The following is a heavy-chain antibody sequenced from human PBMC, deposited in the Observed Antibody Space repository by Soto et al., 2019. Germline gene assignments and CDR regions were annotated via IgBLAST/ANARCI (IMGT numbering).Heavy chain of an antibody. Sequence: EVQLVESGGGLVQPGGSLRLSCAASGFTFSSFSMNWVRQAPGKGLEWLSFISNSGSSIYYADSVKGRFTISRDNAKNSLYPQMNSLRAEDTAVYYCARDIAVDLDFWGQGTLVTVSS. CDR3: ARDIAVDLDF. V-gene: IGHV3-48*01. CDR1: GFTFSSFS. J-gene: IGHJ4*02. CDR2: ISNSGSSI. D-gene: IGHD6-19*01.